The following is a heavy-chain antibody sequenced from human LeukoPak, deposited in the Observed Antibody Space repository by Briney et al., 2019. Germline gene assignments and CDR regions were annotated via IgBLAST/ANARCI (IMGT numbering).Heavy chain of an antibody. D-gene: IGHD2/OR15-2a*01. CDR1: GGSISSGDYY. J-gene: IGHJ4*02. CDR3: ARVGNMEFDY. V-gene: IGHV4-30-4*01. Sequence: SETLSLTCTVSGGSISSGDYYWSWIRQPPGKGLEWIGYIYYSGSTYYNPSLKSRVTISVDTSKNQFSLKLSSVTAADTAAYYCARVGNMEFDYWGQGTLVTVSS. CDR2: IYYSGST.